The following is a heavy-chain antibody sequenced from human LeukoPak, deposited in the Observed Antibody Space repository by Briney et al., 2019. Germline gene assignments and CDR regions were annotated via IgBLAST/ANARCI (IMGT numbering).Heavy chain of an antibody. V-gene: IGHV3-23*01. CDR1: GFKFSDHY. CDR3: AKATLATTYFDS. J-gene: IGHJ4*02. D-gene: IGHD5-24*01. Sequence: GGSQRLSCAASGFKFSDHYIDWVRQAPGKGLEWVSAISGRGDTIFYADSVKGRFTVSRDNSKNTLFLQVNSLRAEDTAVYYCAKATLATTYFDSWGQGTLVIVSS. CDR2: ISGRGDTI.